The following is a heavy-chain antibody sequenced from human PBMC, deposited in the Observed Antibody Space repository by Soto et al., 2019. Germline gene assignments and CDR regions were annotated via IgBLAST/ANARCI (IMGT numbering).Heavy chain of an antibody. CDR2: IYYSGST. J-gene: IGHJ4*02. Sequence: SETLSLTCTVSGGSISSSSYYWGWIRQPPGKGLEWIGSIYYSGSTYYNPSLKSRVTISVDTSKNQFSLKLSSVTAADTAVYYCASSPEGAPNYWGQGTLVTVSS. V-gene: IGHV4-39*01. D-gene: IGHD3-16*01. CDR3: ASSPEGAPNY. CDR1: GGSISSSSYY.